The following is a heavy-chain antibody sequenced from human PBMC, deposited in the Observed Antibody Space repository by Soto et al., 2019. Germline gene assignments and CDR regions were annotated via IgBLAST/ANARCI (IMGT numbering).Heavy chain of an antibody. V-gene: IGHV3-21*01. CDR3: ARVRYYGSGKDYYYGMDV. J-gene: IGHJ6*02. CDR1: GFTFSSYS. Sequence: GVSLRLSGAASGFTFSSYSMNWVRQAPGKGLEWVSSISSSSSYIYYADSVTGRFTISRDNAKNSLYLQMNSLRAEDTAVYYCARVRYYGSGKDYYYGMDVWGQGTTVTVSS. CDR2: ISSSSSYI. D-gene: IGHD3-10*01.